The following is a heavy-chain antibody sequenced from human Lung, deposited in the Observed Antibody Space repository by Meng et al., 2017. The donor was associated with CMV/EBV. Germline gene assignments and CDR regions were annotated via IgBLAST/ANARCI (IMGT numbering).Heavy chain of an antibody. Sequence: SXTXSLXFAFHGDSFSGYYWSWIRQPPGQALEWIGEIYHGGSANYNSSLQTRLNISIDTTKNQFSLEMRSVNAAATAVYYCARRRRWSLVRLGAFDMWGQGTLVTVSS. V-gene: IGHV4-34*01. D-gene: IGHD3-16*01. CDR3: ARRRRWSLVRLGAFDM. CDR1: GDSFSGYY. CDR2: IYHGGSA. J-gene: IGHJ4*03.